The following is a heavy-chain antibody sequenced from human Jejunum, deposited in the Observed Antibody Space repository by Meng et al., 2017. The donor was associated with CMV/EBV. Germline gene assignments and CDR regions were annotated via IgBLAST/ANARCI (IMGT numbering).Heavy chain of an antibody. J-gene: IGHJ4*02. CDR1: GFTFSSDS. Sequence: CAGSGFTFSSDSMIWVRQAPEKGLDWVSLISKSGGDTYYADSVKGRFTISRDNSKNTLFLQMNSLRAEDTAVYYCAKRSYASMSPFEFWGQGTLVTVSS. CDR2: ISKSGGDT. D-gene: IGHD3-16*01. V-gene: IGHV3-23*01. CDR3: AKRSYASMSPFEF.